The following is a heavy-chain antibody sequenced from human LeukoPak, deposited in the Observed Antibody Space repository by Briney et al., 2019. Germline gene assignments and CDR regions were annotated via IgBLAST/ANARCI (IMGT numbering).Heavy chain of an antibody. V-gene: IGHV1-18*01. CDR3: ARGIEGYDVLSGNYP. J-gene: IGHJ5*02. Sequence: ASVTVSCKASGYTFSDYGITWVRQAPGQGLEWMGWTNVHNGNINYAQKFQGRISMTTDTSTTTAFMELRSLRSDDTGVYYCARGIEGYDVLSGNYPWGQGALVTVSS. CDR1: GYTFSDYG. D-gene: IGHD3-9*01. CDR2: TNVHNGNI.